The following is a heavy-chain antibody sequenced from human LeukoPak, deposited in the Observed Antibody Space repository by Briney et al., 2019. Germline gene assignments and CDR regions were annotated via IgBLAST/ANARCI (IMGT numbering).Heavy chain of an antibody. CDR2: IYYSGST. V-gene: IGHV4-59*01. CDR3: ARDRGYGDYLNYFDY. CDR1: GGSISSNY. D-gene: IGHD4-17*01. Sequence: PSETLSHTCTVSGGSISSNYWSWIRQPPGKGLEWIGYIYYSGSTNSNPSLKSRVTISVDTSKNQFSLNLSSVTAADAAVYYCARDRGYGDYLNYFDYWGQGTLVTVSS. J-gene: IGHJ4*02.